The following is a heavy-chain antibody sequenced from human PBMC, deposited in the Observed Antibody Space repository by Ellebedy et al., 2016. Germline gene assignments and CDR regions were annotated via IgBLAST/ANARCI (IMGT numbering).Heavy chain of an antibody. J-gene: IGHJ5*02. CDR1: GFSFSDYA. CDR3: AKVNSVDHYTWDSDWLDP. Sequence: GESLKISCAASGFSFSDYAMTWVRQAPGKGLEWVSTLTGRSSSSYYADSVKGRFIVSRANSNNTLFLQMNSLGAEDTALYYCAKVNSVDHYTWDSDWLDPWGQGTLVTVS. CDR2: LTGRSSSS. V-gene: IGHV3-23*01. D-gene: IGHD5-12*01.